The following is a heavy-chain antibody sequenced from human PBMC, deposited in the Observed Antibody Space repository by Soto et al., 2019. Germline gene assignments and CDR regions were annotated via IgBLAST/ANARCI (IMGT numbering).Heavy chain of an antibody. Sequence: GGSLRLSCAASGFTFSSYAMSWVRQAPGKGLEWVSAISGSGGSTYYADSVKGRFTISRDNSKNTLYLQMNSLRAEDTAVYYCANADIVVVPAAGGSENYGMDVWGQGTTVTVSS. V-gene: IGHV3-23*01. CDR2: ISGSGGST. D-gene: IGHD2-2*01. CDR1: GFTFSSYA. J-gene: IGHJ6*02. CDR3: ANADIVVVPAAGGSENYGMDV.